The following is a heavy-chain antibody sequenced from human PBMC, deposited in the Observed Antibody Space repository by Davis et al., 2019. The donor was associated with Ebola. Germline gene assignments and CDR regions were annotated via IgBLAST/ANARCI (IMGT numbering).Heavy chain of an antibody. Sequence: GGSLRLSCAASGFTFSTYAMNWVRQAPGKGLEWVSAITDTGDSTFYTDSVKGRFTISRDNSKNTVYLQMNSLRPEETAVYYCARGLWDSYGSGLPKYFDIWGQGTSVTVAS. J-gene: IGHJ4*02. CDR3: ARGLWDSYGSGLPKYFDI. V-gene: IGHV3-23*01. CDR2: ITDTGDST. CDR1: GFTFSTYA. D-gene: IGHD3-10*01.